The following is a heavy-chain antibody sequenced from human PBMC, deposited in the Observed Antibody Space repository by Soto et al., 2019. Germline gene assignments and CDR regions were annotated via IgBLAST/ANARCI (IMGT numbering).Heavy chain of an antibody. CDR1: GVTFSSYG. Sequence: PGGSLRLSCAASGVTFSSYGISWIRLSPGKGLEWVSVISGGGDTTYYTPSVKGRFTISRDNAKNSLYLQMNSLRAEDTAVYYCARGMGPDYYDSSGPYFDYWGQGTLVTVSS. J-gene: IGHJ4*02. CDR2: ISGGGDTT. CDR3: ARGMGPDYYDSSGPYFDY. D-gene: IGHD3-22*01. V-gene: IGHV3-23*01.